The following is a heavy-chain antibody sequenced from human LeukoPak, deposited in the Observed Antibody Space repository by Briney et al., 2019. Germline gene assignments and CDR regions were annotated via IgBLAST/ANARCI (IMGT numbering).Heavy chain of an antibody. CDR2: IHTSGST. CDR3: ATSGSYLQGDAFDI. Sequence: KPSQTLSLTCTVSGGSISSGNYYWSWIRQPAGKTLEWIGRIHTSGSTSYNPSLKSRVTISVDTSKNQFSLKLSSVTAADTAVYYCATSGSYLQGDAFDIWGQGTMVTVSS. V-gene: IGHV4-61*02. J-gene: IGHJ3*02. CDR1: GGSISSGNYY. D-gene: IGHD1-26*01.